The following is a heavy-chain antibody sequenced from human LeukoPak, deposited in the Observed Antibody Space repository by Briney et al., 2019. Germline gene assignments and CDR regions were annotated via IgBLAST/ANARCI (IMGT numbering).Heavy chain of an antibody. J-gene: IGHJ3*01. D-gene: IGHD3-10*01. CDR3: ARDGETAAPWALDL. Sequence: GGSLRLSCAASGMPFRSHWMTWVRQTTGKGLQWLATIKSDGSEIYYLDSVKGRFTISRDNAKNSLYLQLSSLRVEDMGVYYCARDGETAAPWALDLWGQGTVVSVSS. CDR1: GMPFRSHW. V-gene: IGHV3-7*01. CDR2: IKSDGSEI.